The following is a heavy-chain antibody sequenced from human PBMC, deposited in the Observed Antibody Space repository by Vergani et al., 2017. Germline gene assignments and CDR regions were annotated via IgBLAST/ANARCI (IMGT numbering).Heavy chain of an antibody. Sequence: EVQLVESGGGLVQPGGSLRLSCAASGFTVSSNYMSWVRQAPGKGLEWVSVIYSGGSTNYADSVKGRFTISRHNSKNTLDLQMNSLRAEDTDVYYCARVLYGYNYQAFDIWGQGTMVTVSS. CDR2: IYSGGST. CDR3: ARVLYGYNYQAFDI. J-gene: IGHJ3*02. D-gene: IGHD5-24*01. V-gene: IGHV3-53*04. CDR1: GFTVSSNY.